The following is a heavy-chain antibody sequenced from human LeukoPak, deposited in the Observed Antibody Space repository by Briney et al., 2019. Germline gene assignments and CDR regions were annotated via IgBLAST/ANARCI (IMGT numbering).Heavy chain of an antibody. J-gene: IGHJ5*02. V-gene: IGHV4-39*07. D-gene: IGHD6-13*01. Sequence: PSETLSLTCTVSGGSISSDNYYWGWIRQPPGKGLEWIGSIYYSGSTYYNPSLKSRVTISVDTSKNQFSLKLSSVTAADTAVYYCARGHRQHAWFDPWGQGTLVTVSS. CDR1: GGSISSDNYY. CDR2: IYYSGST. CDR3: ARGHRQHAWFDP.